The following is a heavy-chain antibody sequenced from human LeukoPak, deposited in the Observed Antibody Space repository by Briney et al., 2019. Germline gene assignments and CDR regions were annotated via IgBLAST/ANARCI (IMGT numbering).Heavy chain of an antibody. J-gene: IGHJ4*02. CDR3: ANQEPFDY. D-gene: IGHD1-14*01. CDR2: ISSSSSYI. CDR1: GFTFSSYS. Sequence: GGSLRLSCAASGFTFSSYSMNWVRQAPGKGLEWVSSISSSSSYIYYADSVKGRFTISRDNSKNTLYLQMNSLRAEDTAVYYCANQEPFDYWGQGTLVTVSS. V-gene: IGHV3-21*01.